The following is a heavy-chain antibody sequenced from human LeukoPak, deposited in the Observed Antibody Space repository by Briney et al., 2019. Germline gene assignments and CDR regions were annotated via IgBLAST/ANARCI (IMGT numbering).Heavy chain of an antibody. Sequence: PSETLSLTCTVSGGSISSSSYYWGWIRQPPGKGLEWIGSIYYSGGTYYNPSLKSRVTISVDTSKNQFSLKLSSVTAADTAVYYCARHPRTHTNWFDPWGQGTLVTVSS. D-gene: IGHD1-7*01. J-gene: IGHJ5*02. CDR2: IYYSGGT. V-gene: IGHV4-39*01. CDR1: GGSISSSSYY. CDR3: ARHPRTHTNWFDP.